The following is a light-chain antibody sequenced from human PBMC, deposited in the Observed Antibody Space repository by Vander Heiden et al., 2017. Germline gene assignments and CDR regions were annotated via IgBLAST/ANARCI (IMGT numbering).Light chain of an antibody. CDR3: QQFYSLPWT. J-gene: IGKJ1*01. CDR2: WAS. Sequence: DIVMTQSPDSLAVSLGERANINCTSSQNVLYNSNNKNYLAWYQQKPGKPPKLLIYWASTRESGVPDRFSGSGSGTDFTLTISSLQAEDVAVYYCQQFYSLPWTFGQGTKVEI. CDR1: QNVLYNSNNKNY. V-gene: IGKV4-1*01.